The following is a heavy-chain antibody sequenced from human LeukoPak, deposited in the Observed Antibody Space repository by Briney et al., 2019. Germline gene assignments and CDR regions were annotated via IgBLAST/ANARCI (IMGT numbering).Heavy chain of an antibody. V-gene: IGHV3-33*06. CDR1: GFSFSDYG. Sequence: PGGSLRLSCAASGFSFSDYGVHWVRQAPGKGLEWVAVIWYDGSIKYYADSVKGRFTISRDNSRNTVCLQMNSLRAEDTAVYYCVKGFNWYFDLWGRGTLVTVSS. J-gene: IGHJ2*01. CDR3: VKGFNWYFDL. CDR2: IWYDGSIK.